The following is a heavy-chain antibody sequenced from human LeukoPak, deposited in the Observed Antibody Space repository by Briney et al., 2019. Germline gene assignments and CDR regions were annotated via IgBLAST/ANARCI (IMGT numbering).Heavy chain of an antibody. J-gene: IGHJ5*02. V-gene: IGHV3-48*01. CDR3: ARFNLGWLDP. CDR2: ISSGVTTE. D-gene: IGHD1-20*01. CDR1: GFPFKSYV. Sequence: TGGSLRLSCAASGFPFKSYVMSWVRQTPGKGLAWISYISSGVTTEYYADSVKGRVTISRDDAKNSLYLQMDSLRAEDTAVYYCARFNLGWLDPWGQGALVTVSS.